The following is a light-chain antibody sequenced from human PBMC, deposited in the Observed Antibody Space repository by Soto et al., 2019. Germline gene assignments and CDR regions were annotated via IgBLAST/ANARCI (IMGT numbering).Light chain of an antibody. CDR1: SSDVGGYNY. V-gene: IGLV2-14*01. CDR2: DVS. Sequence: SALTQPASVSGSPGQSITISCTGTSSDVGGYNYVSWYQQHPGKAPKLMIYDVSNRPSGVSNRFSGSKSGNTASLTISGLQAEDEADYYCSSYTSSSTVVFGGGTKVTVL. CDR3: SSYTSSSTVV. J-gene: IGLJ2*01.